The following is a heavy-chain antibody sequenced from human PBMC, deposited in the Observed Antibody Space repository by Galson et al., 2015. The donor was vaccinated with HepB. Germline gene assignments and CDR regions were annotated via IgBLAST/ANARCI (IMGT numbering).Heavy chain of an antibody. Sequence: SLRLSCAASGFTFSSYAMHWVRQAPGKGLEWVAVISYDGSNKYYADSVKGRFTISRDNSKNTLYLQMNSLRAEDTAVYYCARVWDDYGDYFDYWGQGTLVTVSS. V-gene: IGHV3-30*04. J-gene: IGHJ4*02. CDR2: ISYDGSNK. D-gene: IGHD4-17*01. CDR3: ARVWDDYGDYFDY. CDR1: GFTFSSYA.